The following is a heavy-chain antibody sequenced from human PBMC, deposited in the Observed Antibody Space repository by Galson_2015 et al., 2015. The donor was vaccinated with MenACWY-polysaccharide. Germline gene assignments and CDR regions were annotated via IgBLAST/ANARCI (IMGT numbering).Heavy chain of an antibody. CDR3: ARIPWCGGDCSYGWFDP. D-gene: IGHD2-21*02. J-gene: IGHJ5*02. CDR2: LYYNGGN. CDR1: GGPISRAH. V-gene: IGHV4-59*01. Sequence: GTPSLTRTVPGGPISRAHLTLFRQPPGEGVGWVGFLYYNGGNNYNPSLKSRVTISVDTSKSQFSLKLTSVTAADTAVYYCARIPWCGGDCSYGWFDPWGQGTLVTVSS.